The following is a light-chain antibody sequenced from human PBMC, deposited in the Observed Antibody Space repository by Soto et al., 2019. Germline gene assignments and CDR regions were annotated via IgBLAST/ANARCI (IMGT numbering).Light chain of an antibody. Sequence: ETVLTQSPATLSLSPGETATLSCRASQSVSSYLAWDQQKPGQAPRLLIYDASNRATGIPARFSGSGSGTDFTLTISSLEPADCAVYYCKRRCSWLLTFGGGIKVDIK. CDR3: KRRCSWLLT. CDR2: DAS. CDR1: QSVSSY. V-gene: IGKV3-11*01. J-gene: IGKJ4*01.